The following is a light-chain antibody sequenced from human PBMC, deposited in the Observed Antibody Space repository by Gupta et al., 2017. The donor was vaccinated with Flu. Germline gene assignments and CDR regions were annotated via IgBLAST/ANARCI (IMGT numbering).Light chain of an antibody. Sequence: GDIVTISCRASQSISSYLAWFQQKPGKAPKLLIYKASILESGVPLRFSGSGSGTEFTLTISSLQPDDFASYYCQQYNSYSRTFGQGTKVEIK. V-gene: IGKV1-5*03. CDR2: KAS. CDR3: QQYNSYSRT. J-gene: IGKJ1*01. CDR1: QSISSY.